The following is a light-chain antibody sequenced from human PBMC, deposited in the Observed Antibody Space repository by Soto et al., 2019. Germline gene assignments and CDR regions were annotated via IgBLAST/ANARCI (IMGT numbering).Light chain of an antibody. Sequence: DIQWAQSTAFLSASVGDRVIIPCRASQGISSYLAWYQQKPGKAPKLLIYAASTLQSGVPSRFSGSGSGTEFTLTISSLQPEDFATYYCQQLNSYPPWTFGQGTKVDIK. CDR1: QGISSY. V-gene: IGKV1-9*01. CDR3: QQLNSYPPWT. CDR2: AAS. J-gene: IGKJ1*01.